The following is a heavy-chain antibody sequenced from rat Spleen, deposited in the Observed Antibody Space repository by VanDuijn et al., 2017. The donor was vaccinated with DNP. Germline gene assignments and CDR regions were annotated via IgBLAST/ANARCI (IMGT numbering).Heavy chain of an antibody. CDR3: TRHRTIMPYYYAMDA. J-gene: IGHJ4*01. Sequence: EVLLVESDGGLVQPGRSLKLSCAVPGFTFSDYYMAWVRQAPAKGLEWVATISYNGGTPYYRDSVKVRFTISRDNAQSTLYLQMDSLRSEDTATYYCTRHRTIMPYYYAMDAWGEGASVTVCS. CDR1: GFTFSDYY. CDR2: ISYNGGTP. V-gene: IGHV5-7*01. D-gene: IGHD1-12*01.